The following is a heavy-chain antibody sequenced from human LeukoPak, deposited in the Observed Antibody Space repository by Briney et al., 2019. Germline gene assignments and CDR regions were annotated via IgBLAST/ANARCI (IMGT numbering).Heavy chain of an antibody. Sequence: GGSLRLSCAASGFPFNTYGMHWVRQAPGKGLEWVAVISFDGTNKFYADSVKGRFTISRDNSRNTVYLQVNRLRVEDTAVYYCAKDTGSARLDYWGQGTLVTVSS. V-gene: IGHV3-30*18. CDR2: ISFDGTNK. D-gene: IGHD4-17*01. J-gene: IGHJ4*02. CDR3: AKDTGSARLDY. CDR1: GFPFNTYG.